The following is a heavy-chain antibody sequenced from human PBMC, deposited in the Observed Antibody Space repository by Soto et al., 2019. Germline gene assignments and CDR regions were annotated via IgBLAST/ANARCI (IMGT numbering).Heavy chain of an antibody. D-gene: IGHD4-17*01. J-gene: IGHJ4*02. CDR3: ARDLDSGGNPPGFSPIDY. CDR2: INPNSGGT. Sequence: ASVKVSCKASGYTFTGYYMHWVRQAPGQGLEWMGWINPNSGGTNYAQKFQGRVTMTRDTTISTAYMELSRLRSDDTAVYYCARDLDSGGNPPGFSPIDYWGQGTLVTVSS. CDR1: GYTFTGYY. V-gene: IGHV1-2*02.